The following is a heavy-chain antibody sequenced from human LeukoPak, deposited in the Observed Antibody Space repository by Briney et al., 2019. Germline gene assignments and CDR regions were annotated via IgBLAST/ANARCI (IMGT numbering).Heavy chain of an antibody. CDR3: ARSFGSGSYDYFDY. Sequence: ASVKVSCKASGYTFTSYGISWVRQAPGQGLEWVGWISAYNGNTNYAQKLQGSVTMTTDTSTSTAYMELRSLRSDDTAVYYCARSFGSGSYDYFDYWGQGTLVTVSS. V-gene: IGHV1-18*01. CDR1: GYTFTSYG. J-gene: IGHJ4*02. D-gene: IGHD3-10*01. CDR2: ISAYNGNT.